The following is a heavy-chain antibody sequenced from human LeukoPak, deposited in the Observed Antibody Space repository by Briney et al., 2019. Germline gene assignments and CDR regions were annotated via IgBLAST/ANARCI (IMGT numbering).Heavy chain of an antibody. D-gene: IGHD3-22*01. V-gene: IGHV1-18*01. CDR1: GYAFTSYV. J-gene: IGHJ4*02. Sequence: GASVKVSCKASGYAFTSYVFSWVRQAPGQGLEWMGWISAYNHNTNFAQKFQGRLTMTTDTSTNTAYMELTSLRSDDTAVYYCARDGDESYDSRGFNYWGQGTLVTVSS. CDR2: ISAYNHNT. CDR3: ARDGDESYDSRGFNY.